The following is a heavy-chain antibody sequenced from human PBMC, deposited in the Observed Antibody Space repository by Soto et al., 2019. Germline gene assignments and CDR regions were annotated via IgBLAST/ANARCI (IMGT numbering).Heavy chain of an antibody. D-gene: IGHD3-10*02. CDR1: GGSISSGGYY. Sequence: QVQLQESGPGLVKPSQTLSLTCTVSGGSISSGGYYWSWIRQHPGKGLAWIGYIYYSVSTYYNPSLKSRVTISVDTSKNQFSLKLSSVTAADTAVYYCARDRCSGSYLAFDIWGQGTMVTVSS. CDR2: IYYSVST. V-gene: IGHV4-31*03. J-gene: IGHJ3*02. CDR3: ARDRCSGSYLAFDI.